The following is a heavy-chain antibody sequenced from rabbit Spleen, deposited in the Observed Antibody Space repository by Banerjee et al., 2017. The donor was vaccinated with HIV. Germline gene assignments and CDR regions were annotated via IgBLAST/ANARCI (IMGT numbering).Heavy chain of an antibody. D-gene: IGHD8-1*01. CDR3: ARDAGTSFSTYGMDL. CDR2: IYAGSSDST. V-gene: IGHV1S45*01. Sequence: QEQLVESGGGLVKPEGSLTLTCKASGFTFSEKAVMCWVRQAPGKGLEWIASIYAGSSDSTYSATWAKGRFTISKTSSTTVTLQMTSLTVADTATYFCARDAGTSFSTYGMDLWGPGTLVTVS. J-gene: IGHJ6*01. CDR1: GFTFSEKAV.